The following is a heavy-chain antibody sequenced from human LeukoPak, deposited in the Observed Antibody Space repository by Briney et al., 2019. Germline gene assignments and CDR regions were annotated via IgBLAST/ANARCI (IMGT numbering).Heavy chain of an antibody. CDR2: IYYSGST. CDR3: ARGGRVGDYVYYYYYGMDV. Sequence: SETLSLTCTVSGGSISSGGYYWGWIRQHPGKGLEWIGYIYYSGSTYYNPSLKGRVTISVDTSKNQCSLKLSSVTAADTAVYYCARGGRVGDYVYYYYYGMDVWGQGTTVTVSS. V-gene: IGHV4-31*03. J-gene: IGHJ6*02. D-gene: IGHD4-17*01. CDR1: GGSISSGGYY.